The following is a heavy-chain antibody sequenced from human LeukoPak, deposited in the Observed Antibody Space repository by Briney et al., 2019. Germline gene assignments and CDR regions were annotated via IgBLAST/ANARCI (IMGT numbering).Heavy chain of an antibody. V-gene: IGHV4-4*02. Sequence: SETLSLTCAVSGGSISSNNFWSWLRQPPGKGLEWIGEIYHTGSTNYNPSLKSRVTISVDKSKNQFSLKLSPVTAADTAVYYCAREREVRGGFDPWGQGTLVTVSS. J-gene: IGHJ5*02. CDR1: GGSISSNNF. CDR3: AREREVRGGFDP. CDR2: IYHTGST. D-gene: IGHD3-16*01.